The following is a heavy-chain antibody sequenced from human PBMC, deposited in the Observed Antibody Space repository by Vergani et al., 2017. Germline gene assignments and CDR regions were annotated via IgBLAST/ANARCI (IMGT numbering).Heavy chain of an antibody. V-gene: IGHV1-2*02. CDR3: ARDHQGPTTLDY. D-gene: IGHD1-26*01. CDR1: GFIFTDYY. J-gene: IGHJ4*02. CDR2: INPNGDAT. Sequence: QVQLVQSGAELKTPGASVRVSCKASGFIFTDYYIHWMRQAPGQGLEWIGWINPNGDATHYAQNFRGRVTLTRDTSSTTAYMDLASLTSDDTAIYYCARDHQGPTTLDYWGQGSLVTVSS.